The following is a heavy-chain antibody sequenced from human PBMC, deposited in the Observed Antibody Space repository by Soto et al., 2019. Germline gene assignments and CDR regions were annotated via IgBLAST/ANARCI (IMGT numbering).Heavy chain of an antibody. CDR2: INHSGST. CDR1: GRSLSGYY. D-gene: IGHD1-1*01. V-gene: IGHV4-34*01. CDR3: ARGRRGVPLRPGSIFDY. Sequence: QVQLQQWGAGLLKPSETLSVTCAAYGRSLSGYYWTWIRQPPGKGLEWIGEINHSGSTNCNPSLKSRVTIAVDTSKNHFSLNLTSVTAADTAVYYCARGRRGVPLRPGSIFDYWGQGTLVTVSS. J-gene: IGHJ4*02.